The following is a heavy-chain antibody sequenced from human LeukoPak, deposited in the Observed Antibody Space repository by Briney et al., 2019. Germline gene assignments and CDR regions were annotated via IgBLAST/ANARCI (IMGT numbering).Heavy chain of an antibody. Sequence: GGSLRLSCAASGFTFSSYAMHWVRQAPGKGLEWVAVISYDGSNKYYADSVKGRFTISRDNSKNTLYLQMNSLRAEDTAVYYCARDRGYDSSVSDYWGQGTLVTVSS. CDR2: ISYDGSNK. CDR3: ARDRGYDSSVSDY. V-gene: IGHV3-30-3*01. D-gene: IGHD3-22*01. CDR1: GFTFSSYA. J-gene: IGHJ4*02.